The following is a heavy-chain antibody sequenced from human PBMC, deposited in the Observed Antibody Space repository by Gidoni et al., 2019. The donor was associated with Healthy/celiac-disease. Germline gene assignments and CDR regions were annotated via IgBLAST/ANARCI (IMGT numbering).Heavy chain of an antibody. CDR2: IWYDGSNK. V-gene: IGHV3-33*01. CDR3: ARDHPEGPNMDV. J-gene: IGHJ6*02. CDR1: GFTFSSYG. Sequence: QVQLVESGGGVVQPGRSLRLSCAASGFTFSSYGMHWVRQAPGKGLEWVAVIWYDGSNKYYADSVKGRFTISRDNSKNTLYLQMNSLRAEDTAVYYCARDHPEGPNMDVWGQGTTGTVS.